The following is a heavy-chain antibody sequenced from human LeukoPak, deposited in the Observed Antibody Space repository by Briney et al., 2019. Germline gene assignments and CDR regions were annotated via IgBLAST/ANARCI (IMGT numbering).Heavy chain of an antibody. CDR3: ARGPPYDSSGYYWGWFDP. CDR1: GYTFTSYG. D-gene: IGHD3-22*01. J-gene: IGHJ5*02. Sequence: GASVKVSCKASGYTFTSYGISWVRQAPGQGLEWMGWISAYNGNTNYAQKLQGRVTMTTDTSTSTAYMELRSLRSDDTAVYYCARGPPYDSSGYYWGWFDPWGQGTLVTVSS. CDR2: ISAYNGNT. V-gene: IGHV1-18*01.